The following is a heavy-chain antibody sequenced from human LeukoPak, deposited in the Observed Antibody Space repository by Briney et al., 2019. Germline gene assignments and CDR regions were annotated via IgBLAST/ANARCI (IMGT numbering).Heavy chain of an antibody. D-gene: IGHD5-18*01. V-gene: IGHV4-4*07. CDR3: ARGKLWSNSILDY. CDR1: VDSMSRYY. Sequence: SETLSLTCTVSVDSMSRYYWNCIRDPAGGGGEWIGHIHSSGSTNYNPSLKSRVTMSVDTSKNQFSLKVSSVTAADTAVYYCARGKLWSNSILDYWGQGTLATVSS. J-gene: IGHJ4*02. CDR2: IHSSGST.